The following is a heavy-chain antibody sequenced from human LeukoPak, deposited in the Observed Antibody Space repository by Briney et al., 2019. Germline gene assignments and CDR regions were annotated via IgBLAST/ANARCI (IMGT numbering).Heavy chain of an antibody. Sequence: GGSLRLSCAASEFSVGSNYMTWVRQAPGKGLEWVSLIYSGGSTYYADSVKGRFTISRDNSRNTLYLQMNSLRAEDTAVYYCAKDGVWIGEKKANMDVWGKGTTVSV. CDR1: EFSVGSNY. V-gene: IGHV3-53*01. CDR2: IYSGGST. CDR3: AKDGVWIGEKKANMDV. D-gene: IGHD3-10*01. J-gene: IGHJ6*03.